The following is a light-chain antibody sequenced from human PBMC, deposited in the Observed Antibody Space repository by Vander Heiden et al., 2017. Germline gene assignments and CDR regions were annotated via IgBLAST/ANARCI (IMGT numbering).Light chain of an antibody. CDR3: VQALQTPPFI. CDR2: LAS. J-gene: IGKJ3*01. CDR1: QSLLHSSGYNY. Sequence: DIVMTQSPLSLPVTPGEPASISCRSSQSLLHSSGYNYLDWYLQKPGQSPQLLIYLASNRASGVPDRISGSGSGTDFTLKISRVEADDVGVYYCVQALQTPPFIFGHGTKVDIK. V-gene: IGKV2-28*01.